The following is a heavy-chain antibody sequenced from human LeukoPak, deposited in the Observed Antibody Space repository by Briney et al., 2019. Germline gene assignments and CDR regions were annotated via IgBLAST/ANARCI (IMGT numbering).Heavy chain of an antibody. CDR2: ISGSGGSK. CDR3: AKDFGEGAETFDY. D-gene: IGHD1-26*01. Sequence: GGSLRLSCAASGFTFSSDAMSWVRQAPGKGLEWVSAISGSGGSKYYADSVKGRFTISRDNSKNTLYPQMNSLRAEDTAVYYCAKDFGEGAETFDYWGQGTLVTVSS. CDR1: GFTFSSDA. V-gene: IGHV3-23*01. J-gene: IGHJ4*02.